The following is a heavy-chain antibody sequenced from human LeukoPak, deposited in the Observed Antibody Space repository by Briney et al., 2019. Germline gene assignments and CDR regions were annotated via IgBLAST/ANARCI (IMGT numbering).Heavy chain of an antibody. CDR2: IIPIFGTA. Sequence: SVKVSCKASGGTFSSYAISWVRQAPGQGLEWMGGIIPIFGTANYAQKFQGRVTITADESTSTAYMELSSLRSEDTAVYYCAREGGSSSWYVHDAFDIWGQGTMVTASS. J-gene: IGHJ3*02. D-gene: IGHD6-13*01. CDR1: GGTFSSYA. V-gene: IGHV1-69*13. CDR3: AREGGSSSWYVHDAFDI.